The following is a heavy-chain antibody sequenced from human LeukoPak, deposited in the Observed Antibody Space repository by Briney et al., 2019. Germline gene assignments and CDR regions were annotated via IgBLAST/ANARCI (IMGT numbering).Heavy chain of an antibody. V-gene: IGHV1-2*02. CDR3: AREEWEDEQQLTH. CDR2: INPNSGGT. CDR1: GYTFTGYY. D-gene: IGHD6-13*01. J-gene: IGHJ4*02. Sequence: ASVKVSCKASGYTFTGYYMHWVRQAPGQGLEWMGWINPNSGGTNYAQKFQGRVTMTRDTSISTAYMELSRLRSDDTAVYYCAREEWEDEQQLTHWGQGTLVTVSS.